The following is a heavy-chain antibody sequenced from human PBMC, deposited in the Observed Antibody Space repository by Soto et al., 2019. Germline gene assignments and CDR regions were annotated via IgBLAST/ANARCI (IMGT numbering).Heavy chain of an antibody. D-gene: IGHD2-15*01. CDR2: ISAYNGNT. V-gene: IGHV1-18*01. Sequence: QVQLVQSGAEVKKPGASVKVSCKASGYTFTSYGISWVRQAPGQGLEWMGWISAYNGNTNYAQKLQGRVTMTTDTSTSTAYMELRRLRSDDTAVYYCARDGVVVVAATHYYYYYGMDVWGQGTTVTVSS. J-gene: IGHJ6*02. CDR3: ARDGVVVVAATHYYYYYGMDV. CDR1: GYTFTSYG.